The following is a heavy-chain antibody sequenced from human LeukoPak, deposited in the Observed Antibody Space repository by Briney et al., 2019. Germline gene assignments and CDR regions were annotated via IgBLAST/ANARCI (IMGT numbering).Heavy chain of an antibody. J-gene: IGHJ4*02. CDR2: INHSGST. D-gene: IGHD3-10*01. CDR3: ARHPRDPLWFGEFY. V-gene: IGHV4-34*01. CDR1: GGSFSGYY. Sequence: SETLSLTCAVSGGSFSGYYWSWIRQPPGKGLEWVGEINHSGSTNYNPSLKSRVTISVDTSKNQFSLKLSSVTAADTAVYYCARHPRDPLWFGEFYWGQGTLVTVSS.